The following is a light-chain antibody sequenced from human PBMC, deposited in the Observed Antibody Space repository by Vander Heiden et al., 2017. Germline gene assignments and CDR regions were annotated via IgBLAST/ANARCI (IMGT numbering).Light chain of an antibody. V-gene: IGKV1D-8*01. CDR2: AAS. J-gene: IGKJ1*01. Sequence: VIWMTQSPSLLPASTGERITASCPRSQGNSSYLAWYQQKPGKAPGLLIYAASTLQSGVPSRFSGSGSGTDFTLTISCLQSEDFATYYCQQYYSFPWTFGQGTKVEIK. CDR3: QQYYSFPWT. CDR1: QGNSSY.